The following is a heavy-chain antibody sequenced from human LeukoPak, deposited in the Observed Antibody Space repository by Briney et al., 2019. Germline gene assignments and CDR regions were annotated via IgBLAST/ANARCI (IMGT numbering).Heavy chain of an antibody. CDR3: ASQPLYYDSSGWFDR. CDR1: GGSISSSSYY. D-gene: IGHD3-22*01. CDR2: IYYSGST. V-gene: IGHV4-39*01. J-gene: IGHJ5*02. Sequence: SETLSLTCTVSGGSISSSSYYWGWIRQPPGKGLEWIGSIYYSGSTHYNPPLQSPVSICVDTSKYQCSLNQSSVKHAGTIVYFCASQPLYYDSSGWFDRGGQGSLVTVPS.